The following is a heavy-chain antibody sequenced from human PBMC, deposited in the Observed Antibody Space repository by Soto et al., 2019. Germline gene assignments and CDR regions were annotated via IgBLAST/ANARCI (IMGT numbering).Heavy chain of an antibody. D-gene: IGHD3-10*01. CDR3: ARDKIPLEAGGFDY. J-gene: IGHJ4*02. Sequence: ASVKVSCKASGGTFSSYAISWVRQAPGQGLEWMGGIIPIFGTANYAQKFQGRVTITADESTSTAYMELSSLRSEDTAVYYCARDKIPLEAGGFDYWGQGTLVTVSS. V-gene: IGHV1-69*13. CDR2: IIPIFGTA. CDR1: GGTFSSYA.